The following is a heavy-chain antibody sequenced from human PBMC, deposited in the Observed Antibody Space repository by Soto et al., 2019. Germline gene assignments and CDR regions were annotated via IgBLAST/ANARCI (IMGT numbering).Heavy chain of an antibody. CDR2: ISGSGGST. D-gene: IGHD1-7*01. Sequence: GGSLRLSCAASGFTFSSYAMSWVRQAPGKGLEWVSAISGSGGSTYYADSVKGRFTISRDNSKNTLYLQMNSLRAEDTAVYYWAKGPNGNYYFDNWGKETLVTVPS. CDR3: AKGPNGNYYFDN. CDR1: GFTFSSYA. V-gene: IGHV3-23*01. J-gene: IGHJ4*02.